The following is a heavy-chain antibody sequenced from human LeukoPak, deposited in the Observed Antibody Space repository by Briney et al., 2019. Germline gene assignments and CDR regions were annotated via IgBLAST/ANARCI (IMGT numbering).Heavy chain of an antibody. V-gene: IGHV5-51*01. D-gene: IGHD1-1*01. CDR2: IYPGDSDT. J-gene: IGHJ5*02. Sequence: GASLQISCKGSGSIFTNYWIGWVRQLPGKGLEWMGIIYPGDSDTRYSPSFQGQVTMSADKSISTAYLKWSSLKASDTVMYYCARRATGTTKWFDPWGQGTLVTVSS. CDR3: ARRATGTTKWFDP. CDR1: GSIFTNYW.